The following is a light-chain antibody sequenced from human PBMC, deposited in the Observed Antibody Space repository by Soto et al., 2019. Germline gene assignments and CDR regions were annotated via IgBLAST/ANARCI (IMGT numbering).Light chain of an antibody. V-gene: IGLV2-14*01. J-gene: IGLJ2*01. Sequence: QSALTQPASVSGSPGQSITISCTGTTSDVGRYNYVSWYQQHPGKAPKLMIYEVTNRPSGVSNRFSGSKSGNTASLTISGLQAEDEGEYYCSSHTSINTLVFGGGTQLTVL. CDR3: SSHTSINTLV. CDR1: TSDVGRYNY. CDR2: EVT.